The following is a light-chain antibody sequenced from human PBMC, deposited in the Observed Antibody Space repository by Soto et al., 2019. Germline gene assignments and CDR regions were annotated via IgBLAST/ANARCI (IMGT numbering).Light chain of an antibody. CDR3: QTWGTGPAV. Sequence: QSVLTQSPSASASLGASVKLTCTLSSGHSSHAIAWHQQQPNKGPRFLMTLNSDGSHTKGDGIPDRFSGSSSGAECYLTISSLQSEDVADYYCQTWGTGPAVFGGGTQLTVL. J-gene: IGLJ7*01. CDR2: LNSDGSH. V-gene: IGLV4-69*02. CDR1: SGHSSHA.